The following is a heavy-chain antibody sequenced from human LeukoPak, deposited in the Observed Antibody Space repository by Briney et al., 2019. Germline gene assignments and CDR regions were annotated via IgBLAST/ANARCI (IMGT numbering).Heavy chain of an antibody. Sequence: PSETLSLTCTVSGGSISTSNYYWGWIRQPPGKGLEWIGNIFYSGSTYYSPSLRSRVTISLDTSKNQFSLKLSSVTAADTAVYYCARRSGSYYHPFDYWGQGTLVTVSS. D-gene: IGHD1-26*01. V-gene: IGHV4-39*01. CDR3: ARRSGSYYHPFDY. CDR1: GGSISTSNYY. CDR2: IFYSGST. J-gene: IGHJ4*02.